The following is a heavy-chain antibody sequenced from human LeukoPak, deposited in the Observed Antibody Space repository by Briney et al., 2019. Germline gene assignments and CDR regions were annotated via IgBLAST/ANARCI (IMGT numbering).Heavy chain of an antibody. Sequence: ASVKVSCKASGYTFTGYYMHWVRQAPGQGLEWMGRINPNSGGTNYAQKFQGRVTMTRDTSISTAYMELSRLRSDDTAVYYCAREGYCSGGSCYPNWFDPWGQGTLVTVSS. V-gene: IGHV1-2*06. CDR1: GYTFTGYY. J-gene: IGHJ5*02. CDR3: AREGYCSGGSCYPNWFDP. D-gene: IGHD2-15*01. CDR2: INPNSGGT.